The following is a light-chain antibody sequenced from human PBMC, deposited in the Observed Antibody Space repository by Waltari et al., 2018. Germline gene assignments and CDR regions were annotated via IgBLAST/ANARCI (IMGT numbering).Light chain of an antibody. Sequence: QLVLTQSPSASASLGASVKLACPLSSGHSTYAIAWHQQQPEKGPRFLMKLNSDGSHTKGDEIPDRFSASSSGAERYLTISSLQSEDEADYYCQTWGTGIPRVFGGGTKVTVL. V-gene: IGLV4-69*01. CDR2: LNSDGSH. CDR1: SGHSTYA. CDR3: QTWGTGIPRV. J-gene: IGLJ3*02.